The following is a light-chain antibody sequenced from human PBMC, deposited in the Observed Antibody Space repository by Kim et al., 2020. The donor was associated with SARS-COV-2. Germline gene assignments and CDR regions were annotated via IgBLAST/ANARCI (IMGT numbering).Light chain of an antibody. CDR1: SRDVGALPF. V-gene: IGLV2-14*03. J-gene: IGLJ3*02. CDR3: ASYTTRSTWV. Sequence: GQSITSSGTEPSRDVGALPFVSGTQHHPNKAPKLMIYDVTKRPSGVSNRFSGSKSGNTASLTISGLQAEDEADYYCASYTTRSTWVFGGGTKLTVL. CDR2: DVT.